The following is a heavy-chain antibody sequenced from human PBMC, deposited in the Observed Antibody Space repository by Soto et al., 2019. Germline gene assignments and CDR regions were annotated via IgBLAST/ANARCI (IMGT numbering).Heavy chain of an antibody. D-gene: IGHD6-13*01. Sequence: PSETLSLTCAVYGGSFSGYYWSWIRQPPGKGLEWIGEINHSGSTNYNPSLKSRVTISVDTSKNQFSLKLSSVTAADTAVYYCARRTGQLVRAWGQGTLVTVSS. CDR2: INHSGST. V-gene: IGHV4-34*01. CDR3: ARRTGQLVRA. J-gene: IGHJ5*02. CDR1: GGSFSGYY.